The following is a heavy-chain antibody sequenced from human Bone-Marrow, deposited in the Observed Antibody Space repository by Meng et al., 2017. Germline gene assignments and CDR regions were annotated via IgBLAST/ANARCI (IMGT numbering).Heavy chain of an antibody. D-gene: IGHD3-9*01. J-gene: IGHJ5*02. V-gene: IGHV4-4*01. Sequence: GSLRLSCAVSGGSISSSNWWSWVRQPPGKGLEWIGEIYHSGSTNYNPSLKSRVTISVDKSKNQFSLKLSSVTAAGPAVYFCARDRESLVRYFHIFTGNHRVHPLGPGTLVTVSS. CDR3: ARDRESLVRYFHIFTGNHRVHP. CDR1: GGSISSSNW. CDR2: IYHSGST.